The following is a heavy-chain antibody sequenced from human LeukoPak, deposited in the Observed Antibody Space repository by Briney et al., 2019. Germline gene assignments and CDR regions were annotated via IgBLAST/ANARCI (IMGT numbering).Heavy chain of an antibody. CDR1: GYRFITFG. Sequence: ASVKVSCKTSGYRFITFGVNWVRQAPGQGLEWMGWINPYNGNRYYAKKFQDRFNMTTDTSTSTVYLELQTLTSDDTAIYYCARFQASEFRGFDHWGQGTLITVSS. V-gene: IGHV1-18*01. CDR2: INPYNGNR. CDR3: ARFQASEFRGFDH. D-gene: IGHD3-10*01. J-gene: IGHJ4*02.